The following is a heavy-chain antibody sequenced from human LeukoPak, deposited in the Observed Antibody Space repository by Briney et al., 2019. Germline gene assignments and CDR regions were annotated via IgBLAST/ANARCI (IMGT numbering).Heavy chain of an antibody. D-gene: IGHD3-3*01. CDR1: GFSFNTYS. J-gene: IGHJ5*02. Sequence: GGSLRLSCTTSGFSFNTYSMSWVRQAPGKGLEWVSAINDDTPYYTDSVKGRFTVSRDNSRDTLYLHLNSLRAEDTAIYYCAKEYDLWREQGNWFETWGQGVLVTVSS. CDR3: AKEYDLWREQGNWFET. CDR2: INDDTP. V-gene: IGHV3-23*01.